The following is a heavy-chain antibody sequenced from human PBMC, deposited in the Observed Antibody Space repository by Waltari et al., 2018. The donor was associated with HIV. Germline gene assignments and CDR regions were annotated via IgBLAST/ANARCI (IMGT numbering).Heavy chain of an antibody. Sequence: QVHLVESGGGVVQPGRCLGLSCAASGFTFNSRGVHWVRQAPGKGLAWVAFISSKGNEAYYGQSVKGRFTISRDESTNTVYLQMNSLRADDTAIYYCAKESDAFDVWGQGTMVIVSS. CDR1: GFTFNSRG. V-gene: IGHV3-30*18. CDR3: AKESDAFDV. J-gene: IGHJ3*01. CDR2: ISSKGNEA.